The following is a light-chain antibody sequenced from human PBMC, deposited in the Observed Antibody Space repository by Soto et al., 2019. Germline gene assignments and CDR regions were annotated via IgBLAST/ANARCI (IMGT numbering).Light chain of an antibody. V-gene: IGKV3-15*01. CDR2: GSS. Sequence: EIVMTQSPATLSVSPGERATLSCSASPSVSTNLAWYQHKPGQAPRLLIYGSSTRATDVPARFSGSGSETEFTLTISSLQSEDFAVYYCQQYNNWPGTFGQGTKLEIK. CDR1: PSVSTN. CDR3: QQYNNWPGT. J-gene: IGKJ2*02.